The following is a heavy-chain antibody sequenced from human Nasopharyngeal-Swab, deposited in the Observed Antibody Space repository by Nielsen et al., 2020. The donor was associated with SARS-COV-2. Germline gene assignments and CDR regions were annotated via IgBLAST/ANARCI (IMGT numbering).Heavy chain of an antibody. CDR3: ARVTGYSSGWRGFDY. CDR2: IYTSGST. J-gene: IGHJ4*02. V-gene: IGHV4-61*02. D-gene: IGHD6-19*01. CDR1: GGSISSGSYY. Sequence: SETLSLTCTVSGGSISSGSYYWSWIRQPAGKGLEWIGRIYTSGSTNYNLSLKSRVTISVDTSKNQFSLKLSSVTAADTAVYYCARVTGYSSGWRGFDYWGQGTLVTVSS.